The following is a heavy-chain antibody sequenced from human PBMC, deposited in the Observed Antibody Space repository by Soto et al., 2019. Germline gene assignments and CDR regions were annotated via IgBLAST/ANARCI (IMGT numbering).Heavy chain of an antibody. J-gene: IGHJ5*02. CDR1: GGSFSGYY. Sequence: QVQLQQWGAGLLKPSETLSLTCAVYGGSFSGYYWSWIRQPPGKGLEWIGEINHSGSTNYNPSLKSRVTISIDTSKNQFSLKLSSVTAADTAVYYCATKGDPGFSGWFDPWGQGTLVIVSS. D-gene: IGHD3-10*01. CDR2: INHSGST. CDR3: ATKGDPGFSGWFDP. V-gene: IGHV4-34*01.